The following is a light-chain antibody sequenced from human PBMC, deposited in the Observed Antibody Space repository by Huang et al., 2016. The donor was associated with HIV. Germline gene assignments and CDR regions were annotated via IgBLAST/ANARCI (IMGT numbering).Light chain of an antibody. V-gene: IGKV1-39*01. CDR2: AAS. CDR1: QTISTF. Sequence: DIQMTQSPSSLSASVGDRISITCRASQTISTFLNWYQKKPGKAPKLLIYAASNLQSGVSARFSGTVSGTLFTLTVTGLLPDDFATYFCQQTSSVPLTFGGGTKVEMK. CDR3: QQTSSVPLT. J-gene: IGKJ4*01.